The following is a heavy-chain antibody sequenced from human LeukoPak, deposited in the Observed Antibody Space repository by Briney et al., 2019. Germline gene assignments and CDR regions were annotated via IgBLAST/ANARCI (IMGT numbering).Heavy chain of an antibody. CDR1: GFTFSSYE. CDR2: ISSSGSTI. V-gene: IGHV3-48*03. D-gene: IGHD6-6*01. Sequence: GGSLRLSCAASGFTFSSYEMNWVRQAPGKGLEWVSYISSSGSTIYYADSVKGRFTISRDNAKNSLYLQMNSLRAEDTAVHYCARDRGIAAPPAHFDYWGQGTLVTVPS. J-gene: IGHJ4*02. CDR3: ARDRGIAAPPAHFDY.